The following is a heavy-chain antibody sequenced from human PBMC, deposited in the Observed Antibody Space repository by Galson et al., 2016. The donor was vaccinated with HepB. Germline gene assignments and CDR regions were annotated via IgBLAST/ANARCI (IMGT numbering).Heavy chain of an antibody. V-gene: IGHV3-48*02. CDR1: GFTFNTYT. CDR3: VRDQGRTFDY. Sequence: SLRLSCAGSGFTFNTYTINWVRQAPGKGLEWISYISSSRNTMYYADSVEGRFTISRDNARNSLYLQMNSLRHEDTAVFYCVRDQGRTFDYWGQGTLVTVSS. J-gene: IGHJ4*02. CDR2: ISSSRNTM.